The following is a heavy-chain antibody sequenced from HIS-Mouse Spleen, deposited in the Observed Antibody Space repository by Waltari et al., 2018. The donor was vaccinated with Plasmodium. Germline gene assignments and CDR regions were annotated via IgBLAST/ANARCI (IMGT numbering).Heavy chain of an antibody. J-gene: IGHJ4*02. CDR2: ISGYNGNT. Sequence: GKRPGASVKVSCKASGYTLSSYGISWVRRAPGQGLEWMGWISGYNGNTNDAQKVQGRVTMTTDTSTSTAYMELRSLRSDDTAVYYCARLLPWVHGHFDYWGQGTLVTVSS. CDR1: GYTLSSYG. CDR3: ARLLPWVHGHFDY. D-gene: IGHD1-26*01. V-gene: IGHV1-18*01.